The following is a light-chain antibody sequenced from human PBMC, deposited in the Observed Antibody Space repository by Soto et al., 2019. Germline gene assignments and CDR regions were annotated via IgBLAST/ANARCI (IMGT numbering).Light chain of an antibody. CDR2: EVS. CDR1: SSDVGAYNF. Sequence: QSALTQPASVSGSPGQSITISCTGTSSDVGAYNFVSWYQQHPGNAPKLIIYEVSNRPSGVSDRFSGSKSGNTASLTISGLQAEDEADYYCSSFTTSNTWMFGGGTKVTVL. CDR3: SSFTTSNTWM. V-gene: IGLV2-14*01. J-gene: IGLJ3*02.